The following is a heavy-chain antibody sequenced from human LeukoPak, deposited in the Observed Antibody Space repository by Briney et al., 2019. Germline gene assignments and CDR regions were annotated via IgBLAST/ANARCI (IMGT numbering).Heavy chain of an antibody. CDR3: ARDFIASSGGFGDY. Sequence: GSLRLSCAASGFTVSSNYMSWVRQAPGKGLEWVSLIYSDGSTYYADSVKGRFTISRDNSENTLYLQMNSLRAEDTAVYYCARDFIASSGGFGDYWGQGTLVTVSS. V-gene: IGHV3-53*01. D-gene: IGHD6-19*01. J-gene: IGHJ4*02. CDR2: IYSDGST. CDR1: GFTVSSNY.